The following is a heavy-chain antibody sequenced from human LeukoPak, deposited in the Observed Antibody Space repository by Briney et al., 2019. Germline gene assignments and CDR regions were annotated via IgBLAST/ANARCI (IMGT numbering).Heavy chain of an antibody. Sequence: PSETLSLTCAVYGGSFSGYYWNWIRQPPGKGLERIGEINHRGSTNYNPSLKSRVTISVDTSKKQFSLKLSSVTAADTAVYYCARGRTTYDYVWGSYRPPDYWGQGTLVTVSS. CDR1: GGSFSGYY. D-gene: IGHD3-16*02. V-gene: IGHV4-34*01. J-gene: IGHJ4*02. CDR3: ARGRTTYDYVWGSYRPPDY. CDR2: INHRGST.